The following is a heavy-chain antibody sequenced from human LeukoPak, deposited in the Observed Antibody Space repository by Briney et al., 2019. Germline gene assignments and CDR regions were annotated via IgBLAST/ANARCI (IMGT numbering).Heavy chain of an antibody. Sequence: PGGSLRLSCAASGFTFSTYAMTWVRQAPGKGLEWVSAISGSGDSTYYADSVKGRFTISRDNSKNTLYLQMNSLRAEDTAVYYCAKGGLWFGELYNPDNWFDPWGQGTLVTVSS. CDR1: GFTFSTYA. CDR2: ISGSGDST. J-gene: IGHJ5*02. V-gene: IGHV3-23*01. D-gene: IGHD3-10*01. CDR3: AKGGLWFGELYNPDNWFDP.